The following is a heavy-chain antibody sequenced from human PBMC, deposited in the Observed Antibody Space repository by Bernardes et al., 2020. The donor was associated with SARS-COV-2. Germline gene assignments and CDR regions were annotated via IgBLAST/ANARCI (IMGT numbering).Heavy chain of an antibody. CDR2: ISGSGGST. Sequence: GGSLRLSCAASGFTFSSYAMSWVRQAPGKGLEWVSAISGSGGSTYYADSVKGRFTISRDNSKNTLYLQMNSLRAEDTAVYYCAKVLRGWIQLWLKSYYFDYWGQGTLVTVSS. D-gene: IGHD5-18*01. J-gene: IGHJ4*02. CDR3: AKVLRGWIQLWLKSYYFDY. V-gene: IGHV3-23*01. CDR1: GFTFSSYA.